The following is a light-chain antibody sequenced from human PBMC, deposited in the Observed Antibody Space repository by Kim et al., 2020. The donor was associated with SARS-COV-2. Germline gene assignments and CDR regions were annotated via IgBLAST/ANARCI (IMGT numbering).Light chain of an antibody. J-gene: IGKJ1*01. CDR3: QQYNDRPPWT. Sequence: EIVLTQSPPILSVSPGQGATLSCRASQSVGIDLAWYLQRPGQAPRLLIHGASTRATNIPDRFSGSGSGTEFTLTISSLQSEDFAVYYCQQYNDRPPWTFGQGTKVEIK. CDR2: GAS. CDR1: QSVGID. V-gene: IGKV3-15*01.